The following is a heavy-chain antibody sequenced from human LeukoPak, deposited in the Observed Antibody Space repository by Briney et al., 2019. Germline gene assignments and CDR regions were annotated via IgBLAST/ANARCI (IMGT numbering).Heavy chain of an antibody. V-gene: IGHV4-59*01. J-gene: IGHJ5*02. Sequence: SETLSLTCTVSGGSISSYYWSWIRQPPGKGLEWIGYIYYSGSTNYNPSLKSRVTISVDTSKNQFSLKPSSVTAADTAVYYCARGVVVVAAIPNWFDPWGQGTLVTVSS. D-gene: IGHD2-15*01. CDR2: IYYSGST. CDR3: ARGVVVVAAIPNWFDP. CDR1: GGSISSYY.